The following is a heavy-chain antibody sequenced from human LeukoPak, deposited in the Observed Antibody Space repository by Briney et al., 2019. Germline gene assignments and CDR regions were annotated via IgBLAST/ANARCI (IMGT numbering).Heavy chain of an antibody. CDR2: ISSSGSTI. Sequence: WGSLRLSCAASGFTFSSYEMNWVRQVPGKGLEWVSYISSSGSTIYYADSVKGRFTISRDNSKNTLYLQMNSLRAEDTAVYYCAKAELYCGQGTLVTVSS. CDR1: GFTFSSYE. J-gene: IGHJ4*02. CDR3: AKAELY. V-gene: IGHV3-48*03. D-gene: IGHD1-7*01.